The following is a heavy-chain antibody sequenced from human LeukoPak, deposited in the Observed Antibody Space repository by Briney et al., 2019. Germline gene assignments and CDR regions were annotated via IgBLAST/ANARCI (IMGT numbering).Heavy chain of an antibody. Sequence: GGSLRLSCAVSGITLSNYGMSWVRQAPGKGLEWSAGISGRGGGPHYADSVKGRFTISRDNPKNTLHLQMNSLRAEDTAVYFCAKRGVVIRVILVGFHKEAYYFDSWGQGALVIVSS. J-gene: IGHJ4*02. CDR3: AKRGVVIRVILVGFHKEAYYFDS. V-gene: IGHV3-23*01. CDR1: GITLSNYG. D-gene: IGHD3-10*01. CDR2: ISGRGGGP.